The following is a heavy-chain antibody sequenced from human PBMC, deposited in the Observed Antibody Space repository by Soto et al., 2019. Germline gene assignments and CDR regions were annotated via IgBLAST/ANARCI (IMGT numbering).Heavy chain of an antibody. CDR3: AKDLVGANDDYFGY. CDR2: ISSSGGST. CDR1: GFTFSSYA. D-gene: IGHD1-26*01. V-gene: IGHV3-23*01. J-gene: IGHJ4*02. Sequence: EVQLLESGGGLVQPGGSLRLSCAASGFTFSSYAMSWVRQAPGKGMEWVAAISSSGGSTYYADSVKGRFTISRDNSKNTLYLQMSSLRAADAAVYYWAKDLVGANDDYFGYWGQGALFAVSS.